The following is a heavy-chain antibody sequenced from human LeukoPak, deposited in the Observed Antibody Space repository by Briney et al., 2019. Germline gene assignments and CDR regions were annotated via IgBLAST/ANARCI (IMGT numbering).Heavy chain of an antibody. J-gene: IGHJ5*02. CDR1: GYTFTNYY. CDR3: ARQLVEGWFDP. CDR2: IIPILGIA. Sequence: GASVKVSCKASGYTFTNYYMHWVRQAPGQGLEWMGRIIPILGIANYAQKFQGRVTITADKSTSTAYMELSSLRSEDTAVYYCARQLVEGWFDPWGQGTLVTVSS. V-gene: IGHV1-69*02. D-gene: IGHD6-6*01.